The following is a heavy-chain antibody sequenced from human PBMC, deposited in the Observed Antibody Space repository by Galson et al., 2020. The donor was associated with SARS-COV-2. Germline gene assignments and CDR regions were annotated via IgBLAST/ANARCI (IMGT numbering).Heavy chain of an antibody. Sequence: SETLSLTCTVSGGSISSSSYYWGWIRQPPGKGMEWIGSIYYSGSTYYNPSLKSRVTISVDTSKNQFSLKLSSVTAADTALYYCACLETPPYCYYGMDVWGQGTTVTVSS. CDR3: ACLETPPYCYYGMDV. V-gene: IGHV4-39*01. CDR1: GGSISSSSYY. D-gene: IGHD3-3*01. J-gene: IGHJ6*02. CDR2: IYYSGST.